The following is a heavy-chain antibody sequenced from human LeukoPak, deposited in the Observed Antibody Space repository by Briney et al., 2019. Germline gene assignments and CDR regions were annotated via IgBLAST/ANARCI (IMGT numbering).Heavy chain of an antibody. V-gene: IGHV4-61*02. D-gene: IGHD3-16*01. CDR3: ARDRLRLGESHWFDP. CDR2: IYTSGST. J-gene: IGHJ5*02. CDR1: GGSISSGSYY. Sequence: SETLSLTCTVSGGSISSGSYYWSWIRQPAGKGLEWIGRIYTSGSTNYNPSLKSRVTISVDTSKNQFSLKLSSVTAADTAVYYCARDRLRLGESHWFDPWGQGTLVTVSS.